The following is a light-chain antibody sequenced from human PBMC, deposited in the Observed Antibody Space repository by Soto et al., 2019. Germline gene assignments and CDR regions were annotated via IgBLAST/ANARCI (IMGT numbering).Light chain of an antibody. V-gene: IGLV2-8*01. Sequence: QSALTQPPSASGSPGQSVTISCTGTSSDVGGYNYVSWYQQHPGKAPKLMIYENSKRPSGVPDRFSGSKSGNTASLTVSGLQAEDEADFYCSSYAGSSNVVFGGGTKLTVL. CDR2: ENS. J-gene: IGLJ2*01. CDR3: SSYAGSSNVV. CDR1: SSDVGGYNY.